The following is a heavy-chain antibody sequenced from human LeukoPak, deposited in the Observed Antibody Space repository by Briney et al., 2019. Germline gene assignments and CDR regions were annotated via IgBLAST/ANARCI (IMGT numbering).Heavy chain of an antibody. V-gene: IGHV1-2*02. CDR1: GYTFTGYY. J-gene: IGHJ4*02. Sequence: ASVKVSCKASGYTFTGYYMHWVRQAPGQGLEWMGWINPNSGGTNYAQKFQGRVTMTRDTSISTAYMELSRLRSDDTAVYYCARGHIRRFLEWLIQGYPFDYWGQGTLVTVSS. D-gene: IGHD3-3*01. CDR2: INPNSGGT. CDR3: ARGHIRRFLEWLIQGYPFDY.